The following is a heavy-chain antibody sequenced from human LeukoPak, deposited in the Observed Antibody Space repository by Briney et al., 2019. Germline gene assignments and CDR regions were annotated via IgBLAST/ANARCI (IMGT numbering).Heavy chain of an antibody. D-gene: IGHD5-18*01. CDR2: ISYDASDK. CDR1: GFTFTNYG. J-gene: IGHJ4*02. Sequence: SGGSLRLSCAASGFTFTNYGMPWVRQAPGEGLEWVAVISYDASDKYYKDSVKGRFTISRDNSKNTLSLQMNSLRADDTALYYCARGYSYFDYWGQGTLVTVSS. V-gene: IGHV3-30*03. CDR3: ARGYSYFDY.